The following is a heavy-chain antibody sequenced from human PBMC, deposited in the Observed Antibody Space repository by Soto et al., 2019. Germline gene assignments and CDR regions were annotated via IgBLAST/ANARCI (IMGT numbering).Heavy chain of an antibody. D-gene: IGHD1-26*01. CDR1: GGSISSSNW. V-gene: IGHV4-4*02. CDR2: IYHSGST. J-gene: IGHJ6*02. CDR3: ARDWWELRPLYYYGMDV. Sequence: PSETLSLTCAVSGGSISSSNWWSWVRQPPGKGLEWIGEIYHSGSTNYNPSLKSRVTISVDKSKNQFSLKLSSVTAADTAVYYCARDWWELRPLYYYGMDVWGQGTTVTVSS.